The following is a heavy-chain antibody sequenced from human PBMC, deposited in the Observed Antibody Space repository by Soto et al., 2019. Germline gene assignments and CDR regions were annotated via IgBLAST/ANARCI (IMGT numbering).Heavy chain of an antibody. CDR2: IYHSGST. CDR3: AREYTYGSNFFDC. Sequence: PSETLSLTCTVSGGSISSGCYYWSWIRQHPGKGLEWIGYIYHSGSTYYTPSLKSRVIISADTSKNQFSLNLTSVTAADTAVYYCAREYTYGSNFFDCWGQGALVTVSS. J-gene: IGHJ4*02. V-gene: IGHV4-31*03. D-gene: IGHD5-18*01. CDR1: GGSISSGCYY.